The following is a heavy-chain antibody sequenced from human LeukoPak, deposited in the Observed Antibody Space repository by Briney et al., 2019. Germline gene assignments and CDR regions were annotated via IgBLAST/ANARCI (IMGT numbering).Heavy chain of an antibody. CDR1: GYSFTSYW. J-gene: IGHJ4*02. CDR2: IDPSDSYT. D-gene: IGHD6-19*01. V-gene: IGHV5-10-1*01. Sequence: GGSLKISCKGSGYSFTSYWISWVRQMPGKGLEWMGRIDPSDSYTNYSPSFQGHVTISADKSISTAYLQWSSLKASDTAMYYCARHLRRSSGWYGEYYFDYWGQGTLVTVSS. CDR3: ARHLRRSSGWYGEYYFDY.